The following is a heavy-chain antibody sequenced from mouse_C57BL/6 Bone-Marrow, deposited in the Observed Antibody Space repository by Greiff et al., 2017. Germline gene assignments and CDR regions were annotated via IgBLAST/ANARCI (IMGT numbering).Heavy chain of an antibody. Sequence: VQLQQSGAELVRPGASVKLSCKASGYTFTDYYINWVKQRPGQGLEWIARIYPGSGNTYYNEKFKGKATLTAEKSSSTAYMQLSSLTSEDSAVFFWARKGWLLPLDYWGQGTTLTVSS. V-gene: IGHV1-76*01. J-gene: IGHJ2*01. CDR2: IYPGSGNT. CDR1: GYTFTDYY. D-gene: IGHD2-3*01. CDR3: ARKGWLLPLDY.